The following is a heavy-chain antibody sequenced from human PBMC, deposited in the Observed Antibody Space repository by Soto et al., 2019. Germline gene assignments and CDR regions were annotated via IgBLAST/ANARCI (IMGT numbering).Heavy chain of an antibody. V-gene: IGHV3-21*02. CDR2: INEDSSYI. CDR1: GFSFISYS. CDR3: VRDFGWYFRSEYMDV. Sequence: EVQLVESGGGLVKPGGSLRLSCAASGFSFISYSMNWVRQAPGKGLEWVSSINEDSSYIYYAHSLRGRFTISRDNVKDSLYLQMNSLRAEDTAVYYCVRDFGWYFRSEYMDVWGDGATVTVSS. J-gene: IGHJ6*03. D-gene: IGHD3-3*01.